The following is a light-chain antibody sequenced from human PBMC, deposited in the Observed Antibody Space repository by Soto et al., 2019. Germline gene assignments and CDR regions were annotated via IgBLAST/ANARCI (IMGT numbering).Light chain of an antibody. CDR2: GAS. Sequence: EIVLTQSPGTLSLSPGERATLSCRASQSVSSTYLIWYQQKPGQAPRLLIYGASSRATGVPDRFSGGGSGTDFTLTISRLEPEDFAVYYCQQYGTSPTLGQGTRLEIK. V-gene: IGKV3-20*01. J-gene: IGKJ5*01. CDR3: QQYGTSPT. CDR1: QSVSSTY.